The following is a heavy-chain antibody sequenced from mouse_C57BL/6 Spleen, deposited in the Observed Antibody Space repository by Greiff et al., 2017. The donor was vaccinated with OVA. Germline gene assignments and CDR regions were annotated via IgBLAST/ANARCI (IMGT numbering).Heavy chain of an antibody. Sequence: QVQLQQSGPGLVQPSQSLSITCTVSGFSLTSYGVHWVRQSPGKGLEWLGVIWIGGSTDYNAAFISRLSISKDNSKSQVFFKMNSLQADDTAIYYCARNEGAVGAMDYWGQGTSVTVSS. CDR3: ARNEGAVGAMDY. CDR2: IWIGGST. D-gene: IGHD1-1*02. V-gene: IGHV2-2*01. J-gene: IGHJ4*01. CDR1: GFSLTSYG.